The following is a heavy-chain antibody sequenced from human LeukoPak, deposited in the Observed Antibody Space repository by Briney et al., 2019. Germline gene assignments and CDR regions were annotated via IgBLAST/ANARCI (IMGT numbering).Heavy chain of an antibody. Sequence: GGSLRLSCEASGFTFDDYAMTWVRQAPGKGLEWVSGINWNGGSTGYADSVKGRFTISRDNAKNSLYLQMNTLRAEDTALCYCARGYDFWSGRLGDAFDIWGQGTMVTVSS. V-gene: IGHV3-20*04. CDR1: GFTFDDYA. CDR2: INWNGGST. CDR3: ARGYDFWSGRLGDAFDI. J-gene: IGHJ3*02. D-gene: IGHD3-3*01.